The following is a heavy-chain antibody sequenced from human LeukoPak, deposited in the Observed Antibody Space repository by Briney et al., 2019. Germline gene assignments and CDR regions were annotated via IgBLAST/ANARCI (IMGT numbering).Heavy chain of an antibody. Sequence: ASVKVSCKASGYTFTSYGISWVRQAPGQGLEWMGRINPNSGGTNYAQKFQGRVTMTRDTSISTAYMELSRLRSDDTAVYYCARGIAVAGTAKDYWGQGTLVTVSS. CDR3: ARGIAVAGTAKDY. J-gene: IGHJ4*02. D-gene: IGHD6-19*01. CDR2: INPNSGGT. V-gene: IGHV1-2*06. CDR1: GYTFTSYG.